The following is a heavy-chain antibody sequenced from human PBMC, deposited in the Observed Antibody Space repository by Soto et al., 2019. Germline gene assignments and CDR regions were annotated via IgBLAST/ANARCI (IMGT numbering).Heavy chain of an antibody. CDR1: GGSISSSSYY. Sequence: SETLSLTCTVSGGSISSSSYYWGWIRQPPGKGLEWIGSIYYSGSTYYNPSLKSRVTISVDTSKNQFSLKLSSVTAADTAVYYCARTPLFLYSSSWYPHWFDPWGQGTLVTVSS. CDR3: ARTPLFLYSSSWYPHWFDP. V-gene: IGHV4-39*01. J-gene: IGHJ5*02. CDR2: IYYSGST. D-gene: IGHD6-13*01.